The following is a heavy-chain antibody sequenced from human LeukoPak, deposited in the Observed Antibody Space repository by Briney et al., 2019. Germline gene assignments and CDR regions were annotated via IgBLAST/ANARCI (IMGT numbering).Heavy chain of an antibody. CDR1: GGSFSGYY. V-gene: IGHV4-34*01. Sequence: SETLSLTCAVYGGSFSGYYWSWIRQPPGKGLEWIGEINNSGSTNYNPSLMSRVTISVDTSNNQFSLKLSSVTAADTAVYYCASRYYYGSGSFGYWGQGTLVTVSS. CDR2: INNSGST. J-gene: IGHJ4*02. CDR3: ASRYYYGSGSFGY. D-gene: IGHD3-10*01.